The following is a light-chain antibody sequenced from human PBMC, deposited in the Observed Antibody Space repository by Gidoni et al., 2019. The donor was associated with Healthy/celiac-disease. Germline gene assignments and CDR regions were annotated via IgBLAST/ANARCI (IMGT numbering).Light chain of an antibody. CDR2: WAS. V-gene: IGKV4-1*01. CDR3: QQYYSTPWT. CDR1: QRVLYSSNNKNY. J-gene: IGKJ1*01. Sequence: DIVMTQSPDSLAVSLGARATINCKSSQRVLYSSNNKNYLAWYQQKPGQPPQLLIYWASTRESGVPDRFSGSGSGTDFTLTISSLQAEDGAVYYCQQYYSTPWTFGQGTKVEIK.